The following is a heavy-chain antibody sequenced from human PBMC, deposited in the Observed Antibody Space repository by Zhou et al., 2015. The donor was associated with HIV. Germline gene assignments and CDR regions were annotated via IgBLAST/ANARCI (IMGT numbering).Heavy chain of an antibody. V-gene: IGHV1-2*02. CDR2: INPNSGKT. CDR3: ARGAVDSSGNLRY. J-gene: IGHJ4*02. Sequence: QVQVVQSGAEVKKPGASVKVSCKASGYPFTAYYLHWVRQAPGQGLEWMGWINPNSGKTSYSQKFQGRVTMTRDTSITTAYMELISLRSDDTAVYYCARGAVDSSGNLRYWGQGTLVTVSS. CDR1: GYPFTAYY. D-gene: IGHD3-22*01.